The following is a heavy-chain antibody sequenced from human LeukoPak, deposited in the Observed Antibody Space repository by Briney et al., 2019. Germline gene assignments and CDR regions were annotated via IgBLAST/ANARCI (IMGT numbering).Heavy chain of an antibody. Sequence: SVKVSCKASGGTFSSYAISWVRQAPGQGLEWMGGIIPIFGTANYAQKFQGRVTITADESTSTAYMELSSLRSEDTAVYYCESGGVEMLTYYYYGMDVWGQGTTVTVSS. V-gene: IGHV1-69*13. CDR3: ESGGVEMLTYYYYGMDV. CDR1: GGTFSSYA. D-gene: IGHD4/OR15-4a*01. J-gene: IGHJ6*02. CDR2: IIPIFGTA.